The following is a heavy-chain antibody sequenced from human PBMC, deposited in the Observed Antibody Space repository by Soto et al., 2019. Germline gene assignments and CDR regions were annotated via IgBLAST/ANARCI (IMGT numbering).Heavy chain of an antibody. CDR3: ARGDIVATRIYSYYYYGMDV. J-gene: IGHJ6*02. CDR1: GGSISSGDYY. Sequence: SETLSLTCTVSGGSISSGDYYWSWIRQPPGKGLEWIGYIYYSGSTYYNPSLKNRVTISVDTSKNKFSLKLSSVTAADIAVYYCARGDIVATRIYSYYYYGMDVWGQGTTVT. CDR2: IYYSGST. V-gene: IGHV4-30-4*01. D-gene: IGHD5-12*01.